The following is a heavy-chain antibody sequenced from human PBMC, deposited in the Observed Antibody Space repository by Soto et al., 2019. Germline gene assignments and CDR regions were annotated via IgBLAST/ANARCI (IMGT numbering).Heavy chain of an antibody. V-gene: IGHV3-48*02. Sequence: GGSLRLSCAASGFTFSKHSLSWVRQAPGKGLEWVAFISRSTSPIYYADSVKGRFTISRDNARNSLYLQMSSLRDDDTAVYYCGRDLGDYYDSGGNDCSGRATLVTVSS. J-gene: IGHJ4*02. CDR3: GRDLGDYYDSGGNDC. CDR2: ISRSTSPI. CDR1: GFTFSKHS. D-gene: IGHD3-22*01.